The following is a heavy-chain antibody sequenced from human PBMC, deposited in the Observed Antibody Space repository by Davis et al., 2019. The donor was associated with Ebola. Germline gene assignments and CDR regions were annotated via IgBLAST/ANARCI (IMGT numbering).Heavy chain of an antibody. Sequence: GGSLRLSCAASGFTFSSYEMNWVRQAPGKGLEWVSSISSSSSYIYYADSVKGRFTISRDNAKNSLYLQMNSLRAEDTAVYYCARKLRSRRYYYGMDVWGQGTTVTVSS. CDR1: GFTFSSYE. CDR2: ISSSSSYI. V-gene: IGHV3-21*04. D-gene: IGHD5-12*01. CDR3: ARKLRSRRYYYGMDV. J-gene: IGHJ6*02.